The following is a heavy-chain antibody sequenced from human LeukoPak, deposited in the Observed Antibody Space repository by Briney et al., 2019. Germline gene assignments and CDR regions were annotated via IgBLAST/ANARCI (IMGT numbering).Heavy chain of an antibody. J-gene: IGHJ4*02. CDR3: ARDLVSNEYSSSSYFDY. D-gene: IGHD6-6*01. CDR2: TNPSGGST. V-gene: IGHV1-46*01. CDR1: GYTFTSYY. Sequence: GASVKVSCKASGYTFTSYYMHWARQAPGQGLEWMGITNPSGGSTSYAQKFQGRVTMTRDMSTSTVYMELSSLRSEDTAVYYCARDLVSNEYSSSSYFDYWGQGTLVTVSS.